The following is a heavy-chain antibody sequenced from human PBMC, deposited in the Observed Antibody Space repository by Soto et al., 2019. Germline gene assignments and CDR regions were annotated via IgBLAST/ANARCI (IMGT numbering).Heavy chain of an antibody. CDR3: ARDPDGLRSGAFDI. J-gene: IGHJ3*02. CDR2: IIPIFGTA. CDR1: GGTFSSYT. V-gene: IGHV1-69*06. D-gene: IGHD3-3*01. Sequence: QVQLVQSGAEVKKPGSSVKVSCKASGGTFSSYTISWVRQAPGQGLEWMGGIIPIFGTANYAQKFQGRVTITADKSTSTAYMELSSLRSEDTAVYYCARDPDGLRSGAFDIWGQGTMVTVSS.